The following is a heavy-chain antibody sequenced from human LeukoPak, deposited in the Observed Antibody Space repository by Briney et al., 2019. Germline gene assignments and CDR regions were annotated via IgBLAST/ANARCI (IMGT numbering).Heavy chain of an antibody. CDR2: ISSRGDST. CDR1: GFIFSNYA. CDR3: VKGPRPDITVAHTVEN. J-gene: IGHJ4*02. V-gene: IGHV3-23*01. D-gene: IGHD6-19*01. Sequence: GGSLILSCATSGFIFSNYAMSWVRQVPGRGLEWVSTISSRGDSTYVADSVKGRFTISRDISKNSLYLQMNTVRAEDTAVYYCVKGPRPDITVAHTVENWGQGTLVTVSS.